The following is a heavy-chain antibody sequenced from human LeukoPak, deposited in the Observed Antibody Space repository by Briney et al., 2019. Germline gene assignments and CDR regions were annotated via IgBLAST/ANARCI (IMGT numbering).Heavy chain of an antibody. D-gene: IGHD3-22*01. Sequence: GGSLRPSCAASGFTFSSYGMHWVRQAPGKGLEWVAVIWYDGSNKYYADSVKGRFTISRDNSKNTLYLQMNSLRAEDTAVYYCARGSYYYDSSGYFDYWGRGTLVTVSS. CDR2: IWYDGSNK. V-gene: IGHV3-33*01. CDR1: GFTFSSYG. CDR3: ARGSYYYDSSGYFDY. J-gene: IGHJ4*02.